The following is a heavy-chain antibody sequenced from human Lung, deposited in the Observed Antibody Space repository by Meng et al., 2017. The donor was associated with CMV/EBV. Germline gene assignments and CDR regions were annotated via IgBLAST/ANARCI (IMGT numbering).Heavy chain of an antibody. Sequence: SETLSLTCTVSGGSISSSSYYWGWIRQPPGKGLEWIGSIYYSGSTYYNPSLKSRVTISVDTSKNQFSLKLSSVTAADTAVYYCARLSDFWSGYPDLFDYWGNGTXVTVSS. CDR3: ARLSDFWSGYPDLFDY. V-gene: IGHV4-39*01. CDR1: GGSISSSSYY. CDR2: IYYSGST. J-gene: IGHJ4*01. D-gene: IGHD3-3*01.